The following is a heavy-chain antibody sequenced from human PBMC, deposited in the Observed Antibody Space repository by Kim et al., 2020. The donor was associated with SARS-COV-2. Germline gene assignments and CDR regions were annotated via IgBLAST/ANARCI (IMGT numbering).Heavy chain of an antibody. CDR3: TRRPIGGALDY. J-gene: IGHJ4*02. V-gene: IGHV4-59*08. CDR2: ISHTGNI. Sequence: SETLSLTCTVSGDSINSHYWTWIRQPPGKGLECIGYISHTGNINYNPSLKSRVTISVDTSKTQLSLKLSSVTAADTAVYYCTRRPIGGALDYWGQGSLVTVS. CDR1: GDSINSHY. D-gene: IGHD1-26*01.